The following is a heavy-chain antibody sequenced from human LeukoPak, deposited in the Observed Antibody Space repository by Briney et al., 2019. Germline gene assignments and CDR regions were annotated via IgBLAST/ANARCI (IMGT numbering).Heavy chain of an antibody. J-gene: IGHJ4*02. CDR1: GYSFTSYW. CDR2: IDPSDSYT. V-gene: IGHV5-10-1*01. Sequence: GESLKISCKGSGYSFTSYWISWVRQMPGKGLEWMGRIDPSDSYTSYSPSFQGHVTISADKSISTAYLQWSSLKASDTAMYYCARALYCSGGSCYYFDYWGQGTLVTVSS. D-gene: IGHD2-15*01. CDR3: ARALYCSGGSCYYFDY.